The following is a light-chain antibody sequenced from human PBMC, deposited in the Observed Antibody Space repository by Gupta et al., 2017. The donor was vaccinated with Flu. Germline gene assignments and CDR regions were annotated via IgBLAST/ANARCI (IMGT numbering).Light chain of an antibody. CDR1: SSDVGGYNY. V-gene: IGLV2-8*01. CDR3: CSYGGSKF. Sequence: QSALTQPPSASGSPGQSVTISCTGTSSDVGGYNYVSWYQQHPGKAPKLIIDEVNKRPSGVPDRFSGSKSGNTASLTVSGLLAEDEADYYCCSYGGSKFFGGGTKLTVL. J-gene: IGLJ2*01. CDR2: EVN.